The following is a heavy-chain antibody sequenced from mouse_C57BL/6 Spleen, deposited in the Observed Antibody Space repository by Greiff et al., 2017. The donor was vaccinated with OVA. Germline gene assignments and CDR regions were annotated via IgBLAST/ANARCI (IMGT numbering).Heavy chain of an antibody. J-gene: IGHJ4*01. D-gene: IGHD2-2*01. Sequence: EVKVVESGGGLVQPGGSLSLSCAASGFTFTDYYMSWVRQPPGKALEWLGFIRNKANGYTTEYSASVKGRFTISRDNSQSILYLQMNALRAEDSATYYCARLGGYDEGNAMDYWGQGTSVTVSS. CDR3: ARLGGYDEGNAMDY. CDR2: IRNKANGYTT. V-gene: IGHV7-3*01. CDR1: GFTFTDYY.